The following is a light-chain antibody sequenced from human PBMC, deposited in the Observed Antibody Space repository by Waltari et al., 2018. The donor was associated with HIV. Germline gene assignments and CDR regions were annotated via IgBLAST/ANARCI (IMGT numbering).Light chain of an antibody. Sequence: EILLTQSPGTLPFSPGESPTLYCRASQSVRSASLAWYQHNPRHAPRLLICGASSRAPSIPDRFSGSGAVTDFILTISRLEPDDCAVYYCQQYAASPLTFGGGTRVEIK. CDR3: QQYAASPLT. J-gene: IGKJ4*01. V-gene: IGKV3-20*01. CDR1: QSVRSAS. CDR2: GAS.